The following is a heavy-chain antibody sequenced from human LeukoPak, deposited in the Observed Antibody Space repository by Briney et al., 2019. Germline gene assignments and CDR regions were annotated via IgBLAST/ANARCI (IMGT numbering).Heavy chain of an antibody. Sequence: PSETLSLTCTVSGGSISSSSYYWGWIRQPPGKGLEWIGSIYYSGSTYYNPSLKSRVTISVDTSKNQFSLKLSSVTAADTAVYYCARHIYDSSGYYENLYYFDYWGQGTLVTVSS. CDR1: GGSISSSSYY. J-gene: IGHJ4*02. V-gene: IGHV4-39*01. CDR3: ARHIYDSSGYYENLYYFDY. CDR2: IYYSGST. D-gene: IGHD3-22*01.